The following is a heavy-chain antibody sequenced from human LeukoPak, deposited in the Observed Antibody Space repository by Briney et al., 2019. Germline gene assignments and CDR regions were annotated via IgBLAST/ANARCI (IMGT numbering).Heavy chain of an antibody. CDR2: IYYSGST. Sequence: PSETLSLTCTVSGGSISSYYWSWIRQPPGKGLEWIGYIYYSGSTNYNPSLKSRVTISVDTSKNQFSLKLSSVTAADTAVYYCARVRWLQYNDAFDIWGQGTMVTVSS. V-gene: IGHV4-59*01. J-gene: IGHJ3*02. CDR3: ARVRWLQYNDAFDI. D-gene: IGHD5-24*01. CDR1: GGSISSYY.